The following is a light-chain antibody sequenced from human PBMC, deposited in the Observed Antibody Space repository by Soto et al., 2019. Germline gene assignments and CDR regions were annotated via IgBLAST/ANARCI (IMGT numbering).Light chain of an antibody. V-gene: IGLV2-14*01. CDR3: SSYTSRTTLDVV. CDR1: SSDVGGHNY. J-gene: IGLJ2*01. Sequence: QSVLTQPASVSGSPGQSITISCTGTSSDVGGHNYVSWYQQHPGTAPKLMIYEVTNRPSGVSNRFSGSKSGNTASLTISGLQAEDEADYYCSSYTSRTTLDVVFGGGTKLTVL. CDR2: EVT.